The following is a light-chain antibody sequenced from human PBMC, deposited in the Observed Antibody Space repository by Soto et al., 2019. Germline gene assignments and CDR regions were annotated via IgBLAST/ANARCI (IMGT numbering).Light chain of an antibody. CDR3: HQYFNWPQA. CDR1: QSVSTY. CDR2: GAS. J-gene: IGKJ1*01. V-gene: IGKV3-15*01. Sequence: ETVMTQSPATLSVSPGERVTLSCRASQSVSTYLAWYQQKPGQAPMLLIYGASARATGIPARFSGSGSGTEFTLIISNLQPEDFSVYYCHQYFNWPQAFGQATKVEIK.